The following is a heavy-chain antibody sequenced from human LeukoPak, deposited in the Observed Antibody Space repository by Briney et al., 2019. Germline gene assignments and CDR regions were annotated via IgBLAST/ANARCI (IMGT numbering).Heavy chain of an antibody. CDR3: ARGGSYGTSNWFDP. V-gene: IGHV4-59*01. CDR2: IYYSGST. D-gene: IGHD1-26*01. J-gene: IGHJ5*02. Sequence: SETLSLTCTVSGGSISSYYRSWIRQPPGKGLEWIGYIYYSGSTNYNPSLKSRVTISVDTSKNQFSLKLSSVTAADTAVYYCARGGSYGTSNWFDPWGQGTLVTVSS. CDR1: GGSISSYY.